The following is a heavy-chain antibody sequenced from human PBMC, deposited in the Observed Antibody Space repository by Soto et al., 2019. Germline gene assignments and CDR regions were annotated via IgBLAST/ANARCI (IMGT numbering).Heavy chain of an antibody. CDR2: IDPSDGTT. CDR1: GYSFTTYH. V-gene: IGHV1-46*04. Sequence: ASVKVSCKASGYSFTTYHMHWVRQAPGQGLEWMGMIDPSDGTTTYAQKLQGRVTMTRDTATSTVYMELSSLRSEDTAVYYCARDEVPDVQNDAFAIWGKGTMVTVSS. J-gene: IGHJ3*02. CDR3: ARDEVPDVQNDAFAI.